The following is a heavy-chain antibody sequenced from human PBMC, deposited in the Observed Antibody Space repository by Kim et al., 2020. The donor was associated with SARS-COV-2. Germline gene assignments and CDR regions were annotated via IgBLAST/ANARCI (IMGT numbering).Heavy chain of an antibody. D-gene: IGHD6-19*01. CDR2: ISWNSGSI. CDR3: AKDIGGVAVAGGDYYYYYGMDV. CDR1: GFTFDDYA. V-gene: IGHV3-9*01. J-gene: IGHJ6*02. Sequence: GGSLRLSCAASGFTFDDYAMHWVRQAPGKGLEWVSGISWNSGSIGYADSVKGRFTISRDNAKNSLYLQMNSLRAEDTALYYCAKDIGGVAVAGGDYYYYYGMDVWGQGTTVTVSS.